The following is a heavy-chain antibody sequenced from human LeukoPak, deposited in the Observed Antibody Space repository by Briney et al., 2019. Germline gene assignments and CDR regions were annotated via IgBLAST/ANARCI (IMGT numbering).Heavy chain of an antibody. CDR1: GGSISSYY. J-gene: IGHJ4*02. V-gene: IGHV4-59*08. D-gene: IGHD6-13*01. CDR3: ASYSSRAIRY. Sequence: SETLSLTCTVSGGSISSYYWNWIRQPPGKGLEWIGYINYSESTNYNPSLNSRVTISVDTSKNQFSLKLSSVTAADTAVYYCASYSSRAIRYWGQGTLVTVSS. CDR2: INYSEST.